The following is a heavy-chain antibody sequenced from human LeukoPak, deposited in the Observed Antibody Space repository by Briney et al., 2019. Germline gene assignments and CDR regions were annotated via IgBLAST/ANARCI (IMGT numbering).Heavy chain of an antibody. CDR2: INHSGST. V-gene: IGHV4-34*01. Sequence: PSETLSLTCTVYGGSFSNYYWTWIRQPPGKGLEWIGEINHSGSTNYNPSLKSRVTISVDTSKNQFSLKLSSVTAEDTAVYYCAKGTLPRGYRYGYDLYYFDYWGQGTLATVSS. CDR1: GGSFSNYY. CDR3: AKGTLPRGYRYGYDLYYFDY. D-gene: IGHD5-18*01. J-gene: IGHJ4*02.